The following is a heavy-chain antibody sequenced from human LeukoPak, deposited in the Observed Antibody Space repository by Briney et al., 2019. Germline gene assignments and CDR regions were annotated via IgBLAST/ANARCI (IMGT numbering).Heavy chain of an antibody. Sequence: PGGSLRLSCAASGFTFSSYDMHWVRQATGKGLEWASAIGTAGDTYYPGSVKGRFTISRENAKNSLYLQMNSLRAGDTAVYYCARGAAAAGTMDYWGQGTLVTVSS. CDR3: ARGAAAAGTMDY. J-gene: IGHJ4*02. CDR2: IGTAGDT. V-gene: IGHV3-13*01. D-gene: IGHD6-13*01. CDR1: GFTFSSYD.